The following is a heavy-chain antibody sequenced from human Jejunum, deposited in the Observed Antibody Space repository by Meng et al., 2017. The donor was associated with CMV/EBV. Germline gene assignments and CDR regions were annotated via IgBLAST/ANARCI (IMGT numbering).Heavy chain of an antibody. Sequence: QVQLVQSGAEVKKPGASVKVSCEASGYTFTSYAMHWVRQAPGQRLEWMGWINAGNGYTKYSQKFQGRVTITRDTSASTVYVEVSSLTSDDTAMYYCTRSLIVGAPGYFDYWGQGTLVTVSS. CDR2: INAGNGYT. CDR1: GYTFTSYA. J-gene: IGHJ4*02. CDR3: TRSLIVGAPGYFDY. D-gene: IGHD1-26*01. V-gene: IGHV1-3*01.